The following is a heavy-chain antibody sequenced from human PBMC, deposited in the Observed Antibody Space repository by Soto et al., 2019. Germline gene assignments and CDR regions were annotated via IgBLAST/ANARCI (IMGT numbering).Heavy chain of an antibody. CDR2: ISRSAGNT. Sequence: VGSLRLSCAASGFTFSSYSMNWVRQAPGKGLEWVSSISRSAGNTYYADSVKGRFTISRDNAKNSMYLQMNSLRAEDTAVYYCARDQVPGLDAFDIWGQGTMVTVSS. V-gene: IGHV3-21*01. CDR3: ARDQVPGLDAFDI. CDR1: GFTFSSYS. J-gene: IGHJ3*02.